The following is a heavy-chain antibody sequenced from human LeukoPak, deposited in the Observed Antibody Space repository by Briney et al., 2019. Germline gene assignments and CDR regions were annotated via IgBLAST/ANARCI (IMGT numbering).Heavy chain of an antibody. CDR1: GGSLSSSSYY. Sequence: SETLSLTCTVSGGSLSSSSYYWGWIRQPPGKGLEWIGYIYYSGSTNYNSSLKSRVTISVDTSTNQFSLKLNSMTAADTALYYCARTEYSSGWYFDYWGRGTLVTVSS. CDR2: IYYSGST. V-gene: IGHV4-61*01. D-gene: IGHD6-19*01. CDR3: ARTEYSSGWYFDY. J-gene: IGHJ4*02.